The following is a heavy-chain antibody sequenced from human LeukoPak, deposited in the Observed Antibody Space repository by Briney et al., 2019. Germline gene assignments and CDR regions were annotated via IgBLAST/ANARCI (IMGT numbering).Heavy chain of an antibody. V-gene: IGHV4-61*02. J-gene: IGHJ4*02. CDR3: AREGLERLDY. D-gene: IGHD1-1*01. CDR2: IYTSGST. CDR1: GGSISSGGYS. Sequence: SQTLSLTCAVSGGSISSGGYSWSWIRQPPGKGLEWIGRIYTSGSTNYNPSLKSRVTMSVDTSKNQFSLKLSSVTAADTAVYYCAREGLERLDYWGQGTLVTVSS.